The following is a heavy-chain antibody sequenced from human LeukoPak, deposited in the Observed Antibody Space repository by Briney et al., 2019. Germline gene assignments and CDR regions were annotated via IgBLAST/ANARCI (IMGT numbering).Heavy chain of an antibody. Sequence: SETLSLTCAVSGGSISSGGYSWSWIRQPPGKGLEWIGYIYHSGGTYYNPSLKSRVTISVDRSKNQFSLKLSSVTAADTAVYYCARYCSSTSCYYFDYWGQGTLVTVSS. CDR3: ARYCSSTSCYYFDY. CDR1: GGSISSGGYS. J-gene: IGHJ4*02. D-gene: IGHD2-2*01. CDR2: IYHSGGT. V-gene: IGHV4-30-2*01.